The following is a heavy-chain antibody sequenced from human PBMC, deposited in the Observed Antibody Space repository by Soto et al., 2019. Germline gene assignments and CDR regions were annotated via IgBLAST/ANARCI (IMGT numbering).Heavy chain of an antibody. CDR1: GFIVSSYY. CDR2: IYGGGST. J-gene: IGHJ4*02. CDR3: AGSLTTAGGFDY. Sequence: EVQLVESGGASIQPGGSLRLSCAASGFIVSSYYMIWVRQAPGRGLEWVSVIYGGGSTYYADSVEGRFTISRDTSKNTVDLQMNSLRAEDTAVYYCAGSLTTAGGFDYWGQGTLLTVSS. D-gene: IGHD4-4*01. V-gene: IGHV3-53*01.